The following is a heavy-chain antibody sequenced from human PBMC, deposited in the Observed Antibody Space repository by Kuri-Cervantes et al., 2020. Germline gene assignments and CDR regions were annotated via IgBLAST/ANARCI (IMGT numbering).Heavy chain of an antibody. V-gene: IGHV3-30*01. D-gene: IGHD3-22*01. CDR2: ISYDGSNK. CDR3: AKDQWYYDSSGYFDY. Sequence: GESLKISCAASGFTFSSYAMHWVRQAPGKGLEWVAVISYDGSNKYYADSVKGRFTISRDNSKNTLYLQMNSLRAEDTAVYYCAKDQWYYDSSGYFDYWGQGTLVTVSS. CDR1: GFTFSSYA. J-gene: IGHJ4*02.